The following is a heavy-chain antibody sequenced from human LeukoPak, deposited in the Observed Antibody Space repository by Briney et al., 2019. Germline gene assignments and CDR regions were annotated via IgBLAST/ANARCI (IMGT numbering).Heavy chain of an antibody. J-gene: IGHJ4*02. V-gene: IGHV1-3*01. Sequence: ASVKVSCKASGYTFTGYYIHWVRQAPGQRLEWMGWINAGNGNTKHSQKFQGRVTITRDTSASTAYMELSSLRSEDTAVYYCARGWYSSGWYNYYFDYWGQGTLVTVSS. CDR2: INAGNGNT. CDR3: ARGWYSSGWYNYYFDY. D-gene: IGHD6-19*01. CDR1: GYTFTGYY.